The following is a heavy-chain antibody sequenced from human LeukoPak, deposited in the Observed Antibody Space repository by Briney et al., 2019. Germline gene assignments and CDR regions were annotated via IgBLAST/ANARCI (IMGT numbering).Heavy chain of an antibody. J-gene: IGHJ4*02. CDR1: GFTFSSYA. Sequence: GGSLRLSCAASGFTFSSYAMSWVRQAPGKGLEWVSAISGSGGSTYYADSVKGRFTISRDNSKNTLYLQMNSLGAEDTAVYYCAKSPLGNCGGDCYLDYWGQGTLVTVSS. V-gene: IGHV3-23*01. CDR3: AKSPLGNCGGDCYLDY. CDR2: ISGSGGST. D-gene: IGHD2-21*02.